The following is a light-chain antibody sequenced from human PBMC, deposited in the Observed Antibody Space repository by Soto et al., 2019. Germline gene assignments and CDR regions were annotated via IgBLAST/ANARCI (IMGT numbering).Light chain of an antibody. Sequence: IQLTQSPSSLSASVGDRVTITCRASQTIRNCLNWYQQEPGKTPKVLIYATSSLQSGVPSRFSGSGSGTDFTLTISSLQPEDFATYYCQQSYSTPYTFGQGTRREIK. CDR2: ATS. J-gene: IGKJ5*01. CDR1: QTIRNC. CDR3: QQSYSTPYT. V-gene: IGKV1-39*01.